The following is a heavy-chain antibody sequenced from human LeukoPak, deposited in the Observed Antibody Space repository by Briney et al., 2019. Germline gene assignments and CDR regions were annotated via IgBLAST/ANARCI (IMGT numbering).Heavy chain of an antibody. CDR2: ISGSGGST. CDR3: AKVPYDFWSGYFDY. D-gene: IGHD3-3*01. J-gene: IGHJ4*02. V-gene: IGHV3-23*01. CDR1: GFTFSSHA. Sequence: GGSLRLSCAASGFTFSSHAMSWVRQAPGKGLEWVSAISGSGGSTYYADSVKGRFTISRDNSKNTLYLQMNSLRAEDTAVYYCAKVPYDFWSGYFDYWGQGTLVTVSS.